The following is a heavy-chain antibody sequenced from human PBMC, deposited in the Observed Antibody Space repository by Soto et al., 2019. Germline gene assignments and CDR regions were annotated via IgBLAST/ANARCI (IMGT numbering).Heavy chain of an antibody. V-gene: IGHV3-30-3*01. CDR1: GFNFGTYA. CDR3: ARVTPGNNLYYFSGLDV. J-gene: IGHJ6*02. CDR2: IAYDGINT. Sequence: GGSLRLSCVASGFNFGTYAIHWVRQSPGKGLQWVALIAYDGINTYYADSVKGRFTISRDNSKNTLHLQMNSLRPEDTGVYFCARVTPGNNLYYFSGLDVWGQGTSVTVSS. D-gene: IGHD1-1*01.